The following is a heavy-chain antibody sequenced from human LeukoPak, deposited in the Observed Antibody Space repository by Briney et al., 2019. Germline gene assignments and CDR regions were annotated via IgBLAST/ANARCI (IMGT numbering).Heavy chain of an antibody. CDR2: INHSGST. V-gene: IGHV4-34*01. Sequence: PSETLPLTCAVYGGSFSGYYWSWIRQPPGKGLEWIGEINHSGSTNYNPSLKSRVTISVDTSKNQFSLKLTSVTAADTAVYYCARWGETSALRVHAFDIWGQGTMVTVSS. CDR3: ARWGETSALRVHAFDI. J-gene: IGHJ3*02. D-gene: IGHD3-10*01. CDR1: GGSFSGYY.